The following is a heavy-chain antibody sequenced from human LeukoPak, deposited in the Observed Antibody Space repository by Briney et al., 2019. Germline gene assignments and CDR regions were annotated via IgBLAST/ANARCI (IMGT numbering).Heavy chain of an antibody. CDR1: GFTFSSYA. Sequence: GGSLRLSCAASGFTFSSYAMSWVRQAPGKGLEWVSGISGSGSSTYYADSVKGRFTISRDNPKNTLYLQMNSLRAEDTAVYFCAKDLSSSWQKDYWGQGTLVTVSS. D-gene: IGHD6-13*01. J-gene: IGHJ4*02. CDR2: ISGSGSST. CDR3: AKDLSSSWQKDY. V-gene: IGHV3-23*01.